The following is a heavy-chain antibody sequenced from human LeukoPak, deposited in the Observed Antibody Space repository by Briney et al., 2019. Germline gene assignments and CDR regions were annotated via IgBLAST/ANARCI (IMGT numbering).Heavy chain of an antibody. V-gene: IGHV3-48*01. J-gene: IGHJ3*02. D-gene: IGHD6-13*01. CDR2: IGSSSSAI. CDR3: ATGYSSSWYTFDI. Sequence: GGSLRLSCAASGFTFSSYSMNWVRQAPGKGLEWVSYIGSSSSAIYYADSVKGRFTISRDNAKNSLYLQMNSLRAEDTAVYYCATGYSSSWYTFDIWGQGTMVTVSS. CDR1: GFTFSSYS.